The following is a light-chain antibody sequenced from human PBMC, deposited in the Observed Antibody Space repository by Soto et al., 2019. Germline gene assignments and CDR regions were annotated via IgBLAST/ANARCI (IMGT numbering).Light chain of an antibody. Sequence: QSVLTQPHSVSGAPGQRVTISCTGSSSNIGAGYDVHWYQQLPGTAPKLLIYGNSNRPSGVPDRFSGSKSGTSASLAITGIQAEDEADYYCQSYDSSPSGLVLGGGTKLTVL. CDR1: SSNIGAGYD. J-gene: IGLJ3*02. CDR3: QSYDSSPSGLV. CDR2: GNS. V-gene: IGLV1-40*01.